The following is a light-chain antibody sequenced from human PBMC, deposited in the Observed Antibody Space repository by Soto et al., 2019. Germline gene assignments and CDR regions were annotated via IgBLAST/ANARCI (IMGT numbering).Light chain of an antibody. CDR1: QSVSSN. CDR2: GAS. CDR3: QQYNNWPPVT. J-gene: IGKJ3*01. V-gene: IGKV3-15*01. Sequence: EIVMTQSPATLSVSPGERATLSCRASQSVSSNLAWYQQKPGQAPRLLIYGASTRATGIPARFSGSGSGTELTLTISSLQSEDFAVDYCQQYNNWPPVTFGPGTKVDIK.